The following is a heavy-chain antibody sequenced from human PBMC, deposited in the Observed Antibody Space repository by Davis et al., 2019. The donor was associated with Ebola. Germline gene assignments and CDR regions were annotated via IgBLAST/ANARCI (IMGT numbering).Heavy chain of an antibody. D-gene: IGHD3-9*01. CDR2: IIPIFDTP. CDR1: GGSFSSHP. J-gene: IGHJ4*02. V-gene: IGHV1-69*13. CDR3: ARDFDGGNYYFDY. Sequence: SVKVSCKTSGGSFSSHPISWVRQAARQGLEWMGGIIPIFDTPHYAQKFQGRITINADASTSTAYMELSSLRSEDTATDFCARDFDGGNYYFDYWGPGTPVTVSS.